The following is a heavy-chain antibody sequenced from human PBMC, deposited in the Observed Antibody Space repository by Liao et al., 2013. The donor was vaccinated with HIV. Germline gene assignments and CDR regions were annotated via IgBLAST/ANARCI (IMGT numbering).Heavy chain of an antibody. V-gene: IGHV4-59*01. CDR3: ARDQGLVRGXYFDY. CDR2: IYYSGST. Sequence: QVQLQESGPGLVKPSETLSLTCTVSGGSISSYYWSWIRQPPGKGLEWIGYIYYSGSTNYNPSLKSRVTISVDTSKNQFSLKLTSVTAADTAVYYCARDQGLVRGXYFDYVGPGNPGHRLL. CDR1: GGSISSYY. J-gene: IGHJ4*02. D-gene: IGHD3-10*01.